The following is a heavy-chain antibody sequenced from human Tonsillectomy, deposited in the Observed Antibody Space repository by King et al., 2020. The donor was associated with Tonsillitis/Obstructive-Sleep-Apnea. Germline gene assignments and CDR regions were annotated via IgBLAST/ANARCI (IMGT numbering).Heavy chain of an antibody. CDR1: GGSISSYY. Sequence: QLQESGPGLVKPSETLSLTCTVSGGSISSYYWSWIRQPPGKGLEWIGYIYYSGSTNYNPSLKSRVTISVDTSKNQFSLKLSSVTAADTAVYYCARGGQWLDEWYFQHWGQGTLVTVSS. CDR2: IYYSGST. J-gene: IGHJ1*01. V-gene: IGHV4-59*01. D-gene: IGHD6-19*01. CDR3: ARGGQWLDEWYFQH.